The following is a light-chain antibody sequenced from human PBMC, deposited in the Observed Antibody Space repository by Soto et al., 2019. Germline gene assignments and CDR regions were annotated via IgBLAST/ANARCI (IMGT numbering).Light chain of an antibody. CDR1: QSIRDW. CDR2: KAS. V-gene: IGKV1-5*03. Sequence: DIQMPQSPSTLSASVGDRVTITCRASQSIRDWLAWYQQKPGKVPKLLLYKASNLESGVPSRFSGSGSGTEFTRTISSLQPDDFATYYGQQYDSYSSFGGGTKVEIK. J-gene: IGKJ4*01. CDR3: QQYDSYSS.